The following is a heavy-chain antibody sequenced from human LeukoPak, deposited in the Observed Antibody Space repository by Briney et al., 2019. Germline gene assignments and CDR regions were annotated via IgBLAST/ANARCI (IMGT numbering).Heavy chain of an antibody. D-gene: IGHD2-2*01. Sequence: GGSLRLSCAASGFTFSSYAMSWVRQAPGKGLEWVSGISGSGGSTYYADSVKGRFTISRDNSKNTLYLQMNSLRAEDTAVYYCARAGSPGGYCSSTSCPQHYWGQGTLVTVSS. CDR2: ISGSGGST. V-gene: IGHV3-23*01. CDR3: ARAGSPGGYCSSTSCPQHY. J-gene: IGHJ4*02. CDR1: GFTFSSYA.